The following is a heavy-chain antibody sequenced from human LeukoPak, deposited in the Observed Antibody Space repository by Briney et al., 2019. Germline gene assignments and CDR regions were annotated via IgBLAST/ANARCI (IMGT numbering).Heavy chain of an antibody. Sequence: GGSLRLSCAASGFTFSSNYMSWVRQAPGKGLEWVSVIYSGGSTYYADSVKGRFTISRDNSKSTLYLQMNSLRAEDTAVYYCARVGIRSEPRRENWFDPWGQGTLVTVSS. V-gene: IGHV3-53*01. CDR2: IYSGGST. J-gene: IGHJ5*02. CDR3: ARVGIRSEPRRENWFDP. D-gene: IGHD1-14*01. CDR1: GFTFSSNY.